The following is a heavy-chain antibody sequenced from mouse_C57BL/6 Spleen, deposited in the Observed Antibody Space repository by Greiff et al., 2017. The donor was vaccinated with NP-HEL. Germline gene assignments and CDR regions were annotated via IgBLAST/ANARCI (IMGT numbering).Heavy chain of an antibody. CDR1: GSAFSSSW. J-gene: IGHJ2*01. V-gene: IGHV1-82*01. CDR2: LYPGDGDT. D-gene: IGHD2-4*01. Sequence: QVHVKQSGPELVKPGASVKISCKASGSAFSSSWMNWVQQRPGTGLEWIGRLYPGDGDTNYIGKYKGKATLTADKSSSTAYMQLSSLTSEDSAVYFCARELYDYDRGVDYWGQGTTLTVSS. CDR3: ARELYDYDRGVDY.